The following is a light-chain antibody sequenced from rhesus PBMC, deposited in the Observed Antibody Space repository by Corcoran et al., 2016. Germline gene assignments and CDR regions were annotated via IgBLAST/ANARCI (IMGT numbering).Light chain of an antibody. V-gene: IGKV1S17*01. Sequence: DIQMTQSPSSLSASVGDRVTITCRASQGITNDLAWYQQKPGETPKLLSYEASSLQSGIPSRFSGSGSWTDFTLTISSLQSEDFATYYCPHYYSTPYSFGQGTKVEIK. J-gene: IGKJ2*01. CDR2: EAS. CDR3: PHYYSTPYS. CDR1: QGITND.